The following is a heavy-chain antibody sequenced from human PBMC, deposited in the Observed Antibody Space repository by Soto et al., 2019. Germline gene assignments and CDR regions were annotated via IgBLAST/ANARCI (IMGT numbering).Heavy chain of an antibody. CDR3: AKEMFPRTVLDSSSSWGDY. J-gene: IGHJ4*02. CDR1: GFTLRSYG. V-gene: IGHV3-30*18. Sequence: QVQLVESGGGVVQPGTSLRLSCAASGFTLRSYGMHWVRQAPGKGLEWLAVISYDESHKYYADSVKGRFTISRDTSKNALYLQMYSLRAEDTAVYYCAKEMFPRTVLDSSSSWGDYWGQGTAVTVSS. CDR2: ISYDESHK. D-gene: IGHD6-6*01.